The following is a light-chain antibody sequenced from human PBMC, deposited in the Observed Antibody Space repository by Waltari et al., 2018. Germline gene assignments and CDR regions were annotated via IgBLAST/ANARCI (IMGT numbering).Light chain of an antibody. CDR2: INSDGSH. CDR1: SGHSSYA. Sequence: QLVLTQSPSASASLGASVKLTCTLSSGHSSYAIAWHQQQPEKGPRYLMKINSDGSHSKGDGIPDRFSGSSSGAERYLTISSLQSEDEAEYYCQTWGTGINWVFGGGTKLTVL. V-gene: IGLV4-69*01. J-gene: IGLJ3*02. CDR3: QTWGTGINWV.